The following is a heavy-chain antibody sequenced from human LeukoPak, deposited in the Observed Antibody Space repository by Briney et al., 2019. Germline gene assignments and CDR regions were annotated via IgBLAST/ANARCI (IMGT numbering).Heavy chain of an antibody. J-gene: IGHJ4*02. CDR1: GGSISSSNW. D-gene: IGHD2-15*01. CDR3: ARSDTGYCSGGSCYNLDY. Sequence: SGTLSLTCAVSGGSISSSNWWSWVRQPPGKGLEWIGEIYHSGSTNYNPSLKSRVTISVDKSKNQFSLKLSSVTAADTAVYYCARSDTGYCSGGSCYNLDYWGQGTLVTVSS. V-gene: IGHV4-4*02. CDR2: IYHSGST.